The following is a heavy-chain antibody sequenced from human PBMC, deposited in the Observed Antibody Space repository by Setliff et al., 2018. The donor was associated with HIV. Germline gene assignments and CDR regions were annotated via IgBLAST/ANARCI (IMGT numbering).Heavy chain of an antibody. V-gene: IGHV3-74*03. CDR3: ARGRAAGQGFDP. CDR1: GFTFNNYW. CDR2: VSNNGRTA. J-gene: IGHJ5*02. Sequence: GGSLRLSCAPSGFTFNNYWMHWVRQSPRMGLVWVSRVSNNGRTAVYADSVKGRFTMSRDNVRKTVDLQMNNLTVEDTGLYYCARGRAAGQGFDPWGRGTLVTVSS. D-gene: IGHD6-13*01.